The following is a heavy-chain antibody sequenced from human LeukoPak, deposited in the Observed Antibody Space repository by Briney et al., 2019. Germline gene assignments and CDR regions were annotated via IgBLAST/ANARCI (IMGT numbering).Heavy chain of an antibody. CDR3: AKGGCSSTTCYLANP. J-gene: IGHJ5*02. V-gene: IGHV3-30*04. CDR2: ISYDGTIR. Sequence: GGSLRLSCAAAGFTFSSYAMQWVRQAPGKGLEWVAVISYDGTIRNYADSVKGRFTISRDNSKNTLYLQMNSLTAEDTAQYYCAKGGCSSTTCYLANPWGQGTLVTVSS. D-gene: IGHD2-2*01. CDR1: GFTFSSYA.